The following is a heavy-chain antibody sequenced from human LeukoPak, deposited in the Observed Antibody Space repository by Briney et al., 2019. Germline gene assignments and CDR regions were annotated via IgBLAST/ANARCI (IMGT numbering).Heavy chain of an antibody. Sequence: GESLKISCKGSGYTFTNYWIGWVRQMPGKGLEWMGIIYPGDSDTRYNPSFQGQVTISADKSICTAYLQWSSLKASDTAIYYCARREKTTEIFDHWGQGTLVSVSS. CDR1: GYTFTNYW. V-gene: IGHV5-51*01. J-gene: IGHJ4*02. CDR2: IYPGDSDT. D-gene: IGHD4-17*01. CDR3: ARREKTTEIFDH.